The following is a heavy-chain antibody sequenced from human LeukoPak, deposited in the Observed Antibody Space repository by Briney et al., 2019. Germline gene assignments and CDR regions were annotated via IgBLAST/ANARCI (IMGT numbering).Heavy chain of an antibody. Sequence: PSETLSLTCTVSGGSISSGGYYWSWIRQHKGMGLEWFGYIYYSASTYSTPSLKSRFTISVDTSKNQFSLKLSSVTAADTAVYYCASHRPTYYYDSSGSYDAFDIWGQGTMVTVSS. V-gene: IGHV4-31*03. D-gene: IGHD3-22*01. CDR1: GGSISSGGYY. J-gene: IGHJ3*02. CDR3: ASHRPTYYYDSSGSYDAFDI. CDR2: IYYSAST.